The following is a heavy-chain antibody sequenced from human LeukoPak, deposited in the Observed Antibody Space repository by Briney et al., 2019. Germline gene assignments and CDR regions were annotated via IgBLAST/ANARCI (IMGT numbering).Heavy chain of an antibody. Sequence: AGGSLRLSCAASGFTFNLAWMSWVRQTPGKGLQWVARIAVTPDGPATDYATPVRGRFTISRDDSRNMVYLQMSSLRTDDTAVYYCVWSSTWNRRFYLDQWGQGTLVTVSS. CDR2: IAVTPDGPAT. CDR3: VWSSTWNRRFYLDQ. V-gene: IGHV3-15*04. J-gene: IGHJ4*02. CDR1: GFTFNLAW. D-gene: IGHD6-6*01.